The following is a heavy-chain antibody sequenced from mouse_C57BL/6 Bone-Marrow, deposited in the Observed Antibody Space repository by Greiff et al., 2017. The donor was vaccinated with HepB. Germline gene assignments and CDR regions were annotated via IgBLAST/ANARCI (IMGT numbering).Heavy chain of an antibody. Sequence: VQLQQSGPELVKPGASVKISCKASGYTFTDYYMNWVKQSHGKSLEWIGDINPNNGGTSYNQKFKGKATLTVDKSSSTAYMELRSLTSEDSAVYYCARRGRHFDYWGQGTTLTVSS. CDR1: GYTFTDYY. J-gene: IGHJ2*01. CDR3: ARRGRHFDY. CDR2: INPNNGGT. D-gene: IGHD3-3*01. V-gene: IGHV1-26*01.